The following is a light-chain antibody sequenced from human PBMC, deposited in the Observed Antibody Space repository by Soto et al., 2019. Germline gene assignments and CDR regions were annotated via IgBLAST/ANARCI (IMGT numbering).Light chain of an antibody. Sequence: EIVLTQSPGTLSLSLGERATLSCRASQSVSSNYLAWYQQKPGQAPRLLIYDASSRATGIPDRFSGSGSGTDFTLTISRLEPEDFAVYYCQQYGSSPYTFGPGTKLE. V-gene: IGKV3-20*01. J-gene: IGKJ2*01. CDR2: DAS. CDR3: QQYGSSPYT. CDR1: QSVSSNY.